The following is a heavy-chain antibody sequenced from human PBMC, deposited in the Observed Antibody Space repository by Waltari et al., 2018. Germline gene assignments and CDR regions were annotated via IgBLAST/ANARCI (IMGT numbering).Heavy chain of an antibody. J-gene: IGHJ4*02. Sequence: EVQLLESGGGLVQPGGSLRLSCAASGFTFSSYAMSWVRQAPGKGLEWVSAISGSGGSTYYADSVKGRFTISRDNSKNTLFLQMNSLRAEDTAVYYCAKDTIFGEYYFDYWGQGTLVTVSS. V-gene: IGHV3-23*01. CDR3: AKDTIFGEYYFDY. D-gene: IGHD3-3*01. CDR1: GFTFSSYA. CDR2: ISGSGGST.